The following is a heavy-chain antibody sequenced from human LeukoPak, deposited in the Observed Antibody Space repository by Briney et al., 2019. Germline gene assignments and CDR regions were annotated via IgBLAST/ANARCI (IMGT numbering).Heavy chain of an antibody. CDR2: IYYSGST. CDR1: GRFISSYY. J-gene: IGHJ5*02. CDR3: ARDGSRYSYGFNWFDP. Sequence: SETLSLTCAVSGRFISSYYWSWIRQPPGKGLEWIVDIYYSGSTNYNPSLKSRVTISLDTSKNQFSLRLSSVTAADTDVYYCARDGSRYSYGFNWFDPWGQGTLVTVSS. V-gene: IGHV4-59*01. D-gene: IGHD5-18*01.